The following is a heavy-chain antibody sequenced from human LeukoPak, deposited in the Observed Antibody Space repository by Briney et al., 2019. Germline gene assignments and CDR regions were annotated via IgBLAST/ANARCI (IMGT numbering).Heavy chain of an antibody. J-gene: IGHJ3*02. CDR1: GFTFSSYS. D-gene: IGHD2-15*01. CDR3: ARGYSRAAFDI. Sequence: GGSLRLSCAASGFTFSSYSMNWVRQAPGKGLEWVSYISSSSSTVYYADAVKGRFTVSRDNAKNSLLLQMNSLRAEDTALYYCARGYSRAAFDIWGQGTMVTVSS. CDR2: ISSSSSTV. V-gene: IGHV3-48*01.